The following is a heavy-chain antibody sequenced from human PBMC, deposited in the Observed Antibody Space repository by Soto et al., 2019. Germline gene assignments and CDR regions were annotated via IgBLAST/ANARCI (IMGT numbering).Heavy chain of an antibody. V-gene: IGHV3-21*06. CDR2: ISRGGDYI. CDR1: GFAFSPYG. Sequence: EVQVVESGGGLVKPGGSLRLSCAASGFAFSPYGMNWVRQAPGKGLEWVSSISRGGDYIFYADSVKGRFTISRDNAKDSLYLQMNSLRAEDAAVYYCATVGGSCSTASCFAYFDSWGQGTLVTVSS. CDR3: ATVGGSCSTASCFAYFDS. D-gene: IGHD2-2*01. J-gene: IGHJ4*02.